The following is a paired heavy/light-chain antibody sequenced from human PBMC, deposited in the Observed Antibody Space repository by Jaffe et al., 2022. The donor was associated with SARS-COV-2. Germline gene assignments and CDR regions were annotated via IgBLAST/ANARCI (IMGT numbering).Light chain of an antibody. J-gene: IGKJ2*01. CDR1: QSISTY. CDR2: SAS. CDR3: QQSYSSART. Sequence: DIQMTQSPSSLSASVGDRVTITCRASQSISTYLNWYQQKPGKAPNVLIYSASTLQSGVPSRFSGSGSGTDFTLTISSLQPEDFATYYCQQSYSSARTFGQGTKL. V-gene: IGKV1-39*01.
Heavy chain of an antibody. CDR2: INVDGSER. D-gene: IGHD2-2*01. CDR1: GFTYTTYW. CDR3: ARETWQYLSTANYNYYYMDV. Sequence: EVQLVESGGGLVQPGGSLRLSCVASGFTYTTYWMSWVRQAPGKGLEWVANINVDGSERYYADSVKGRFTISRDNAENSLYLQMNSLGAEDTAVYYCARETWQYLSTANYNYYYMDVWGKGTTVTVSS. J-gene: IGHJ6*03. V-gene: IGHV3-7*01.